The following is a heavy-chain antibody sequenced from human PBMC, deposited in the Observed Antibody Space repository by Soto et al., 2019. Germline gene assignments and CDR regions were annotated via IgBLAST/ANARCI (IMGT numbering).Heavy chain of an antibody. J-gene: IGHJ3*02. CDR3: ARRYGSAFDI. Sequence: SETLSLTCTVSGGSISSYYWSWIRQPPWRGLEWIGYIYYSGSTNYNSSLKSRVTISVDTSKNQFSLKLSSVTAADTAVYYCARRYGSAFDIWGQGTMVTVSS. D-gene: IGHD4-17*01. CDR2: IYYSGST. CDR1: GGSISSYY. V-gene: IGHV4-59*01.